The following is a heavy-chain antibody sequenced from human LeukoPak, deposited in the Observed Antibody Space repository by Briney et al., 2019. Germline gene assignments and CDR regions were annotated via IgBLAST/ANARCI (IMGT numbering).Heavy chain of an antibody. V-gene: IGHV3-23*01. Sequence: GGSLRLSCAASGFTFSSYGMSWVRQAPGKGLEWVSAISGSGGSTYYADSVKGRFTISRDNSTNTLYLQMNSLRAEDTAVYYCAISGGYYPEEHYCGQGTLVTVSS. CDR1: GFTFSSYG. CDR2: ISGSGGST. J-gene: IGHJ4*02. CDR3: AISGGYYPEEHY. D-gene: IGHD3-10*01.